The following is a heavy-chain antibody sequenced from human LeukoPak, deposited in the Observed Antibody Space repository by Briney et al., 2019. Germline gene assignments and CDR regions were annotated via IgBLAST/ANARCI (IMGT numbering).Heavy chain of an antibody. CDR2: ISGSGGST. J-gene: IGHJ6*02. Sequence: PGGSLRLSCAASGFTFSSYAMSWVRQAPGKGLEWVSAISGSGGSTYYADSVKGRFTISRDNSKNTLYLQMNSLRAEDTAVYYCAKAPTILTGYYYYGMDVWGQGTTVTVPS. V-gene: IGHV3-23*01. CDR1: GFTFSSYA. D-gene: IGHD3-9*01. CDR3: AKAPTILTGYYYYGMDV.